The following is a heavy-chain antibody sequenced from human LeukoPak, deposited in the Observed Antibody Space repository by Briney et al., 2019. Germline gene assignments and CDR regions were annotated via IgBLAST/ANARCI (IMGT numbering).Heavy chain of an antibody. CDR1: GGSISSYY. CDR3: AREAGATVDY. V-gene: IGHV4-59*01. J-gene: IGHJ4*02. Sequence: NSSETLSLTCTVSGGSISSYYWSWIRQPPGKGLEWIGYIYYSGSTNYNPSLKSRVTISVDTSKNQFSLKLSSVTAADTAVYYCAREAGATVDYWGQGTLSPSPQ. D-gene: IGHD1-26*01. CDR2: IYYSGST.